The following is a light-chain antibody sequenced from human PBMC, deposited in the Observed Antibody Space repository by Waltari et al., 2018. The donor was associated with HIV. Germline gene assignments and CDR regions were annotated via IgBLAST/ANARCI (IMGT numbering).Light chain of an antibody. V-gene: IGLV2-11*01. J-gene: IGLJ2*01. CDR2: DVA. Sequence: VSWTVSHPGKAPKLIIYDVAKRPSGVPDRFSGSKSGNTASLTISGLQAEDEADYSCCSYAGSYVIFGGGTNLAVL. CDR3: CSYAGSYVI.